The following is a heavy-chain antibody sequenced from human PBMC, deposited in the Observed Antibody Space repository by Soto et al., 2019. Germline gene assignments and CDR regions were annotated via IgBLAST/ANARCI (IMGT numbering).Heavy chain of an antibody. J-gene: IGHJ4*02. D-gene: IGHD2-2*01. CDR2: IYYTGST. CDR3: ARGYLVVPHRVIDY. V-gene: IGHV4-59*01. CDR1: GGSISSSS. Sequence: PSETLSLTCTVSGGSISSSSWNWIRQAPGKGLEWIGYIYYTGSTNHNPSLKNRVSMSEDRSKNEFSLKLSSVTAADTAIYYCARGYLVVPHRVIDYWGQGTLVTVSS.